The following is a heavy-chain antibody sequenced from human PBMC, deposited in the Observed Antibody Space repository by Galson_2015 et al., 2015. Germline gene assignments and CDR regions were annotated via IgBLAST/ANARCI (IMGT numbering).Heavy chain of an antibody. V-gene: IGHV1-8*02. CDR3: ARVPGYDILTGWRTTYYYYGMDV. Sequence: SVKVSCKASGYTFTSYGISWVRQATGQGLEWMGWMNPNSGNTGYAQKFQGRVTMTRNTSISTAYMELSSLRSEDTAVYYCARVPGYDILTGWRTTYYYYGMDVWGQGTTVTVSS. D-gene: IGHD3-9*01. J-gene: IGHJ6*02. CDR2: MNPNSGNT. CDR1: GYTFTSYG.